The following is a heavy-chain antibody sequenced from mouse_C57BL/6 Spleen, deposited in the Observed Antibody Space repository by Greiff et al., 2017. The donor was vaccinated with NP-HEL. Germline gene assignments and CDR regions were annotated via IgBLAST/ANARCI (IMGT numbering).Heavy chain of an antibody. V-gene: IGHV1-54*01. CDR3: ATSSTVVATDWYFDV. CDR2: INPGSGGT. D-gene: IGHD1-1*01. CDR1: GYAFTNYL. J-gene: IGHJ1*03. Sequence: VQLKESGAELVRPGTSVKVSCKASGYAFTNYLIEWVKQRPGQGLEWIGVINPGSGGTNYNEKFKGKATLTADKSSSTAYMQLSSLTSEDSAVYFCATSSTVVATDWYFDVWGTGTTVTVSS.